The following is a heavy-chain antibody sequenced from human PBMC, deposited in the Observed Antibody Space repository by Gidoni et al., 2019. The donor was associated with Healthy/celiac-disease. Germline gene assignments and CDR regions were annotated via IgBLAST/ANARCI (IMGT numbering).Heavy chain of an antibody. CDR2: IYYSGST. Sequence: QVQLQESGPGLVKPSQTLSLTCTVSGGSISSGGYYLSWIRQHPGKGLEWIGYIYYSGSTYYNPALNSRVTISVDTSKNQFSLKLSSVTAADTAVYYCARDQAIDRWGAVAGRGWFDPWGQGTLVAVSS. CDR1: GGSISSGGYY. J-gene: IGHJ5*02. V-gene: IGHV4-31*03. D-gene: IGHD6-19*01. CDR3: ARDQAIDRWGAVAGRGWFDP.